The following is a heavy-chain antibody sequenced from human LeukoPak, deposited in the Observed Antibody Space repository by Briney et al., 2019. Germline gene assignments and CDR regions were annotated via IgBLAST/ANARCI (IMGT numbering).Heavy chain of an antibody. D-gene: IGHD1-7*01. CDR1: GGSISSGDYY. Sequence: SETLSLTCTVSGGSISSGDYYWRWIRQPPGEGLEWIGYIYYSGSTYYNPSLKSRVTISVDTSKNQFSLKLSSVTAADTAVYYCATQSPITGTTGYWFDPWGQGTLVTVSS. CDR2: IYYSGST. J-gene: IGHJ5*02. V-gene: IGHV4-30-4*08. CDR3: ATQSPITGTTGYWFDP.